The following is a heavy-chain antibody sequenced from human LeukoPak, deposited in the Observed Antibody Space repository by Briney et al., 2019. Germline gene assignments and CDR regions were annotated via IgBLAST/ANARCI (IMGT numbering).Heavy chain of an antibody. D-gene: IGHD1-14*01. J-gene: IGHJ4*02. CDR2: INQGGSDK. CDR1: GLTPTVQW. Sequence: PRGSLRPSCAPSGLTPTVQWMGWDRQAPGEGLGWVANINQGGSDKYYVDSVKGRFTISRDNANNLLYLQMNSLRGQDTAVYYCTRDRSRAEDDWGQGTLVTVSS. V-gene: IGHV3-7*01. CDR3: TRDRSRAEDD.